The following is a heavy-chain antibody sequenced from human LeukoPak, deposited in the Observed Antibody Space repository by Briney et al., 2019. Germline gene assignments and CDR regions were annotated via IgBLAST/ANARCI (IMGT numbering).Heavy chain of an antibody. D-gene: IGHD5-24*01. CDR1: VYTFTDYF. CDR3: ARDRNGDGFAYFDY. J-gene: IGHJ4*02. V-gene: IGHV1-2*02. CDR2: SNPNSGVT. Sequence: ASVKVSCKASVYTFTDYFMHWVRHAPGQGLEWRGWSNPNSGVTSSAQKFQGRVTMTRDTSISTAYMELSTLRSADTAVYYCARDRNGDGFAYFDYWGEGTPVTASS.